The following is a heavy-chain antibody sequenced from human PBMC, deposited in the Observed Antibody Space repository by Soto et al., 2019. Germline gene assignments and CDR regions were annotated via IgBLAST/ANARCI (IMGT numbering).Heavy chain of an antibody. Sequence: PSETLSLTCTVSGGSITSSSYYWGWIRQPPGKGLEWIGSIYYSGSTYYNPSLKSRVTISVDTSKNQFSLKLSSVTAADTAVYYCARQFTGDYYFDYWGQGTLVTVSS. CDR1: GGSITSSSYY. V-gene: IGHV4-39*01. CDR3: ARQFTGDYYFDY. D-gene: IGHD2-21*02. CDR2: IYYSGST. J-gene: IGHJ4*02.